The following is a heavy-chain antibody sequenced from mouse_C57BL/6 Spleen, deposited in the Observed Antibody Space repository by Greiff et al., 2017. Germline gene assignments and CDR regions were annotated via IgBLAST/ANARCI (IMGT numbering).Heavy chain of an antibody. Sequence: VQLQQSGAELARPGASVKLSCKASGYTFTSYWMHWVKQRPGQGLEWIGNINPSNGGTNYNEKFKSKATLTVDKSSSTAYMQLSSLTSEDSAVYYCARKLAYYFDYWGQGTTLTVSS. CDR2: INPSNGGT. CDR3: ARKLAYYFDY. CDR1: GYTFTSYW. V-gene: IGHV1-53*01. D-gene: IGHD4-1*01. J-gene: IGHJ2*01.